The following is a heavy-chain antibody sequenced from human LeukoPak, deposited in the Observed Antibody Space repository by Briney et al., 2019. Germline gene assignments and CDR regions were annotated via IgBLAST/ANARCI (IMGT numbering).Heavy chain of an antibody. V-gene: IGHV3-64D*06. D-gene: IGHD2-2*01. CDR2: ISSNGGST. Sequence: GGSLRLSCSASGCTFSSYAMHWVRQAPGKGLEYVSAISSNGGSTYYADSVKGRFTISRDNSKNTLYLQMSSLRAEDTAVYYCVKGSSTSYTAVIDYWGQGTLVTVSS. CDR1: GCTFSSYA. J-gene: IGHJ4*02. CDR3: VKGSSTSYTAVIDY.